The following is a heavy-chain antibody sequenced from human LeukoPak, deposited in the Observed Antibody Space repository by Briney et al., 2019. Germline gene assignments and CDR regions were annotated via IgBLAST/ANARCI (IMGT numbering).Heavy chain of an antibody. J-gene: IGHJ2*01. CDR1: RFTFSDYY. CDR3: ARDLRAGGTWSYGVYFDL. V-gene: IGHV3-7*01. CDR2: IKEDGSEK. Sequence: GGSLRLSCAASRFTFSDYYLTWVRQAPGRGLEWVANIKEDGSEKNYVDSVKGRFTISRDNAKNSVYLLLNSLTPEDTAVYYCARDLRAGGTWSYGVYFDLWGRGTLVTVSS. D-gene: IGHD4-17*01.